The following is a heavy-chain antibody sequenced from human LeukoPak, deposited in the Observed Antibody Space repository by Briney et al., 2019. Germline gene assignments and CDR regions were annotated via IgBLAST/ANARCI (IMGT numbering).Heavy chain of an antibody. Sequence: ASVKVSCKASGYTFTGYYMHWVRQAPGQGLERMGWINPNSGGTNYAQKFQGRVTMTRDTSISTAYMELSRLRSDDTAVYYCARVLLVGSSTSCYNYWGQGTLVTVSS. V-gene: IGHV1-2*02. CDR3: ARVLLVGSSTSCYNY. J-gene: IGHJ4*02. CDR2: INPNSGGT. D-gene: IGHD2-2*02. CDR1: GYTFTGYY.